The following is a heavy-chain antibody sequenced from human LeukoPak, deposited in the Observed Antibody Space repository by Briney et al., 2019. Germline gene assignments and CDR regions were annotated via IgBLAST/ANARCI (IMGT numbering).Heavy chain of an antibody. Sequence: GGSLRLSCAASGFTVSSNYMSWVRQPPGKGLEWVSVIYSGSRTFYADSAKGRFTISRDNAKNSLYLQMNSLRAEDTAVYYCARSPRGAGRQAYWGQGTLVTVSS. V-gene: IGHV3-53*01. CDR3: ARSPRGAGRQAY. CDR1: GFTVSSNY. D-gene: IGHD6-19*01. J-gene: IGHJ4*02. CDR2: IYSGSRT.